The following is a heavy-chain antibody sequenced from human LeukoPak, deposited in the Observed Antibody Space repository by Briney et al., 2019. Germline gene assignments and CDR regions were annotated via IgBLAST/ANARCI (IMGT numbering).Heavy chain of an antibody. D-gene: IGHD3-22*01. CDR3: ARDCVDYYDSSGQNDAFDI. CDR1: GGSISSSSYY. V-gene: IGHV4-39*07. CDR2: IYYSGST. Sequence: PSETLSLTCTVSGGSISSSSYYWGWIRQPPGKGLEWIGSIYYSGSTYYNPSLKSRVTISVDTSKNQFSLKLSSVTAPDTAVYYCARDCVDYYDSSGQNDAFDIWGQGTMVTVSS. J-gene: IGHJ3*02.